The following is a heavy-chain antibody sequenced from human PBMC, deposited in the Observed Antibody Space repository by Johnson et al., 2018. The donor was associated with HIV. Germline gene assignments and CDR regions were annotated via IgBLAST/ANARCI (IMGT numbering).Heavy chain of an antibody. D-gene: IGHD3-22*01. V-gene: IGHV3-30*02. Sequence: QVQLVESGGGLVQPGGSLRLSCAASGFTFSSYWMSWVRQAPGKGLEWVAFIRYDGSHKYYVDSVKGRFTISRDNSKNTLYLQMNSLRAEDTAVYYCARGGVVVVIDAFDIWGQGTMVTVSS. J-gene: IGHJ3*02. CDR3: ARGGVVVVIDAFDI. CDR1: GFTFSSYW. CDR2: IRYDGSHK.